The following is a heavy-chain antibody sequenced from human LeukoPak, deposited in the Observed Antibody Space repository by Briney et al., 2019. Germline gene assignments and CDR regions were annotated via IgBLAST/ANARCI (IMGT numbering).Heavy chain of an antibody. V-gene: IGHV3-48*03. CDR1: GFTFSSYE. CDR2: ISSSGSTI. J-gene: IGHJ6*04. D-gene: IGHD3-10*02. Sequence: GGSLRLSCAASGFTFSSYEMNWVRQAPGKGLEWVSFISSSGSTIYYADSVKGQFTISRDSARNSLYLQMNSLRAKDTAVYYCAELGITMIGGVWGKGTTVTISS. CDR3: AELGITMIGGV.